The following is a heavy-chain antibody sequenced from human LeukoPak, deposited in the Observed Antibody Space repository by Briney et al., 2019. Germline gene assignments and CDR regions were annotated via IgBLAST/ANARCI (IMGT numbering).Heavy chain of an antibody. V-gene: IGHV4-39*01. CDR3: ARQGLVLGYSSSWLDY. J-gene: IGHJ4*02. D-gene: IGHD6-13*01. CDR1: GGSISSSSYY. Sequence: PSETLSLTCTVSGGSISSSSYYWGWIRQPPGKGLEWIGSIYYSGSTYYNPSLKSRVTISVDTSKNQFSLKLSSVTAADTAVYYCARQGLVLGYSSSWLDYWGQGTLVTVSS. CDR2: IYYSGST.